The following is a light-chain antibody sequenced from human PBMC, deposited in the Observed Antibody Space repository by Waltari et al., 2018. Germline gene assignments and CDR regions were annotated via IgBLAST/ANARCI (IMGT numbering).Light chain of an antibody. CDR2: DVT. CDR1: SSDVGDSEY. V-gene: IGLV2-23*02. Sequence: QSALTPAASVSGSPGQSITISCAGTSSDVGDSEYVSWYQQHPGNAPKLMIYDVTKRPSGVSNRFSGSKSASTASLTISGLQAEDEADYYCCSYAGSATPVLFGGGTKLTVL. J-gene: IGLJ2*01. CDR3: CSYAGSATPVL.